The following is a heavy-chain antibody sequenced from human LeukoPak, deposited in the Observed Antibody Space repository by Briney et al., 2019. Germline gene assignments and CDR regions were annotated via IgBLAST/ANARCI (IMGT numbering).Heavy chain of an antibody. V-gene: IGHV3-23*01. CDR2: ISGSGGST. Sequence: PGGSLRLSCAASGFTFSSYAMSWVRQAPGKGLEWVSGISGSGGSTHYADSVKDRFTISRDNSKNTLYQQMNSLRAEDTAVYYCAKETVVVVAATPDAFDIWGQGTMVTVSS. J-gene: IGHJ3*02. CDR1: GFTFSSYA. CDR3: AKETVVVVAATPDAFDI. D-gene: IGHD2-15*01.